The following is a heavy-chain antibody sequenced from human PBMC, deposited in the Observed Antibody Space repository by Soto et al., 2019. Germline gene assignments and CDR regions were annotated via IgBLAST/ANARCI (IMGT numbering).Heavy chain of an antibody. CDR2: VKTDGTNT. Sequence: VQLVESGGGLVQPGGSLRLSCAGTGFTFSTYWMHWLRQVPGKGLEWVSRVKTDGTNTGYADSVKGRFTISRDNAKNTLYLEMNNLRADDTAVYYCARGGVIVVGLDVWGQGTTVTVSS. V-gene: IGHV3-74*01. J-gene: IGHJ6*02. CDR3: ARGGVIVVGLDV. CDR1: GFTFSTYW. D-gene: IGHD3-22*01.